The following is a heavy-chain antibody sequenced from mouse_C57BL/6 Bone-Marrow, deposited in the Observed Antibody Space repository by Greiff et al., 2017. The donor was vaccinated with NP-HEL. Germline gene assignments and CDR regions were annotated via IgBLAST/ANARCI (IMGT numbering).Heavy chain of an antibody. J-gene: IGHJ4*01. V-gene: IGHV1-81*01. CDR3: ARYPYYYAMDY. Sequence: VKLVESGAELARPGASVKLSCKASGYTFTSYGISWVKQRTGQGLEWIGEIYPRSGNTYYNEKFKGKATLTADKSSSTAYMELRSLTSEDSAVYFCARYPYYYAMDYWGQGTSVTVSS. CDR2: IYPRSGNT. CDR1: GYTFTSYG.